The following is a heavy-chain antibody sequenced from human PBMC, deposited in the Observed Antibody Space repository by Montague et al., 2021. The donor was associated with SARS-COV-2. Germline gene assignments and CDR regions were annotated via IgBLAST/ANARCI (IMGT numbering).Heavy chain of an antibody. J-gene: IGHJ4*02. CDR3: ARHYSATLPAVY. CDR2: ISASGST. Sequence: SETLSLTCTVSGDSMSRCYWSWIRQPPGKRLESIGYISASGSTNYNPSLTSRVTMSVDTSKNQFSLKVNSVTAADTAVYYCARHYSATLPAVYWGQGTLVTVSS. CDR1: GDSMSRCY. V-gene: IGHV4-59*08. D-gene: IGHD2-15*01.